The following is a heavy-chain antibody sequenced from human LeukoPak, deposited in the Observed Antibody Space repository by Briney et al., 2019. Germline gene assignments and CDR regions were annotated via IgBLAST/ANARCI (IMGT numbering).Heavy chain of an antibody. V-gene: IGHV4-38-2*01. D-gene: IGHD6-13*01. CDR1: GYSISSGYY. CDR3: ARHFGDMGIAAAGPFDY. J-gene: IGHJ4*02. Sequence: SETLSLTCAVSGYSISSGYYWGWIRQPPGKGLEWIGSIYYSGSTYYNPSLKSRVTISVDTSKNQVSLKLSSVTAADTAVYYCARHFGDMGIAAAGPFDYWGQGTLVTVSS. CDR2: IYYSGST.